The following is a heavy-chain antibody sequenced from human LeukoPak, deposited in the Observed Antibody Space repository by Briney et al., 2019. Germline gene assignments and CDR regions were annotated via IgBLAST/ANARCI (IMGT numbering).Heavy chain of an antibody. J-gene: IGHJ3*02. Sequence: SETLSFTCTVSGGSISSYYWSWIRQPPGKGLEWIGEINHSGSTNYNPSLKSRVTISVDTSKNQFSLKLSSVTAADTAVYYCARRGLSRWLLHPTDAFDIWGQGTMVTVSS. V-gene: IGHV4-34*01. D-gene: IGHD5-24*01. CDR3: ARRGLSRWLLHPTDAFDI. CDR1: GGSISSYY. CDR2: INHSGST.